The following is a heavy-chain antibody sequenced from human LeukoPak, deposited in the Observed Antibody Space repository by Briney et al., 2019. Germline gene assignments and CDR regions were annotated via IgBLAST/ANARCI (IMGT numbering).Heavy chain of an antibody. CDR2: IFHGGST. D-gene: IGHD4-17*01. CDR1: GGSISSNNW. J-gene: IGHJ4*02. CDR3: ARVKEDYGDHAGYFDY. Sequence: NPSETLSLTCAVSGGSISSNNWWSWARQPPGKGLEWIGEIFHGGSTNYNPSLKSRVTISIDKSKNQFSLKLTSVTAADTAVYYCARVKEDYGDHAGYFDYWGQGTLVTVSS. V-gene: IGHV4-4*02.